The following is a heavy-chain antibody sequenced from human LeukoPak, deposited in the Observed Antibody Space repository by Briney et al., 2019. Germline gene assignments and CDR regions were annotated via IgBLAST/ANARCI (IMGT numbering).Heavy chain of an antibody. Sequence: GASVKVSCKASGGTFSSCAISWVRQAPGQGLEWMGGIIPIFGTANYAQKFQGRVTITADKSTSTAYMELSSLRSEDTAVYYCASSTNGPHYFDYWGQGTLVTVSS. D-gene: IGHD2-8*01. V-gene: IGHV1-69*06. CDR3: ASSTNGPHYFDY. CDR2: IIPIFGTA. J-gene: IGHJ4*02. CDR1: GGTFSSCA.